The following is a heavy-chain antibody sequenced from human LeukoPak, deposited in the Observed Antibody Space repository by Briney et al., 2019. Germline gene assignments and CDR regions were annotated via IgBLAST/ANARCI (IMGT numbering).Heavy chain of an antibody. Sequence: HPGGSLRLSCAASGFTFSSYAMSWVRQAPGKGLEWVSAISGSGGSTYYADSVKGRFTISRDNSKNTLYLQMNSLRAEDTAVYYCARSDWLAAAGYFDYWGQGTLVTVSS. D-gene: IGHD6-13*01. J-gene: IGHJ4*02. V-gene: IGHV3-23*01. CDR2: ISGSGGST. CDR1: GFTFSSYA. CDR3: ARSDWLAAAGYFDY.